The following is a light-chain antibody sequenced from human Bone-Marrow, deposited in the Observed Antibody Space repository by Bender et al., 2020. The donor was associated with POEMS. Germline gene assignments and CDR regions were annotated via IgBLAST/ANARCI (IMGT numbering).Light chain of an antibody. Sequence: QSALTQPPSASGSPGQSVTISCTGSRRDIGGYNYVSWYQQHPGKAPKLIIYDVTNRPSGISIRFSGSKSGDTASLTISGLQAEDEADYYCTSYTSSGTLDVVFGGGTKLTVL. J-gene: IGLJ2*01. V-gene: IGLV2-14*03. CDR2: DVT. CDR1: RRDIGGYNY. CDR3: TSYTSSGTLDVV.